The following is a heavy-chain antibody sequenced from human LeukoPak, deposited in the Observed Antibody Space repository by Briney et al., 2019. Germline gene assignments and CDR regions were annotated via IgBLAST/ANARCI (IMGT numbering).Heavy chain of an antibody. CDR3: ARTANFAAGYYIDY. Sequence: GGSLRLSCAASGFTFSSYTMNWVRQAPGKGLEWVSSISGSSRHKYYADSVKGRFTISRDNAKNSLYLQMNSLRAEDTAVYYCARTANFAAGYYIDYWGQGTLVTVSS. J-gene: IGHJ4*02. V-gene: IGHV3-21*01. CDR1: GFTFSSYT. CDR2: ISGSSRHK. D-gene: IGHD6-13*01.